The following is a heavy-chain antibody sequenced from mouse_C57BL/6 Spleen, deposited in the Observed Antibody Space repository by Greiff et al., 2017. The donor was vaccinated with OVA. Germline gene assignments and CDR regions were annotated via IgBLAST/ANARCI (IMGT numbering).Heavy chain of an antibody. V-gene: IGHV1-22*01. CDR1: GYTFTDYN. J-gene: IGHJ2*01. CDR3: ARRSGDGYYYFDY. Sequence: EVQLVESGPELVKPGASVKMSCKASGYTFTDYNMHWVKQSHGKSLEWIGYINPNNGGTSYNQKFKGKATLTVNKSSSTAYMELRSLTSEDSAVYYCARRSGDGYYYFDYWGQGTTLTVSS. D-gene: IGHD2-3*01. CDR2: INPNNGGT.